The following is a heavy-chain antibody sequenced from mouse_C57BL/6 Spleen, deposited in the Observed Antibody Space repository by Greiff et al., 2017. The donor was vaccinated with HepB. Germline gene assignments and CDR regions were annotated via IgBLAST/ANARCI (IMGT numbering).Heavy chain of an antibody. Sequence: QVQLQQPGTELVKPGASVKLSCKASGYTFTSYWMHWVKQRPGQGLEWIGNINPSNGGTNYNEKCKSKATLTVAKSSSTAYMQLSSLTSEDSSVYYLARENSCGFAYWGQGTLVTVSA. J-gene: IGHJ3*01. V-gene: IGHV1-53*01. CDR2: INPSNGGT. CDR3: ARENSCGFAY. CDR1: GYTFTSYW. D-gene: IGHD2-12*01.